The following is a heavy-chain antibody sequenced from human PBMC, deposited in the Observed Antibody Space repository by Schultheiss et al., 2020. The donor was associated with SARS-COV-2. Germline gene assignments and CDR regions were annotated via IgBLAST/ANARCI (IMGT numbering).Heavy chain of an antibody. CDR3: ARDRHSSGWPFDY. CDR2: ISSSSSYI. J-gene: IGHJ4*02. Sequence: GGSLRLSCAASGFTFSSYAMSWVRQAPGKGLEWVSSISSSSSYIYYADSVKGRFTISRDNAKNSLYLQMNSLRAEDTAVYYCARDRHSSGWPFDYWGQGTLVTVSS. D-gene: IGHD6-19*01. V-gene: IGHV3-21*01. CDR1: GFTFSSYA.